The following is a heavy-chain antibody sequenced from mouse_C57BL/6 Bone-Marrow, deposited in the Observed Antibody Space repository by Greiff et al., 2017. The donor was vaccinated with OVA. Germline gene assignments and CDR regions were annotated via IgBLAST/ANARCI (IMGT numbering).Heavy chain of an antibody. CDR2: ISGGGGNT. Sequence: EVKLVESGGGLVKPGGSLKLSCAASGFTFSSYTMSWVRQTPEKRLEWVATISGGGGNTYYPDSVKGRFTISRDNAKNTLYLQMSSLRSEDTALYYCARRAYYYGSSSFDYWGQGTTLTVSS. J-gene: IGHJ2*01. CDR1: GFTFSSYT. V-gene: IGHV5-9*01. CDR3: ARRAYYYGSSSFDY. D-gene: IGHD1-1*01.